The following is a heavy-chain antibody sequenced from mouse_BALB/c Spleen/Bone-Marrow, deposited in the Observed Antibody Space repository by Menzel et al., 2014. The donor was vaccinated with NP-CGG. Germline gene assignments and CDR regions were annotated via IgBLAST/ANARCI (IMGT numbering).Heavy chain of an antibody. V-gene: IGHV1-69*01. CDR3: ARSDYRYDPFAY. CDR1: GHTFTDYW. D-gene: IGHD2-14*01. Sequence: QVHVKQSGAELVMPGASVKMSCKASGHTFTDYWMHWVKRRPGQGLEWIGAIDTSDSYTSYNQKFKGKATLTVDESSSTAYMQLSSLTSEDSAVYYCARSDYRYDPFAYWGQGTLVTVSA. J-gene: IGHJ3*01. CDR2: IDTSDSYT.